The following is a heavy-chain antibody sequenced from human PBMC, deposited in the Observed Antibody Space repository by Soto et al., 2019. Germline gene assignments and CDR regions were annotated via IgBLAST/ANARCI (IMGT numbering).Heavy chain of an antibody. J-gene: IGHJ4*02. D-gene: IGHD4-17*01. CDR2: ISGSGAII. CDR1: TFTFSNYA. Sequence: EVQLLQSGGGLVQPGGSLRLSCAASTFTFSNYAMTWVRQAPGKGLEWVSGISGSGAIIYYADSVKGRFTISRDNSKNTLFLQMNSLRAEYTAVYYCAKDPNGDYLGAFDSWGQGTLVTVSS. CDR3: AKDPNGDYLGAFDS. V-gene: IGHV3-23*01.